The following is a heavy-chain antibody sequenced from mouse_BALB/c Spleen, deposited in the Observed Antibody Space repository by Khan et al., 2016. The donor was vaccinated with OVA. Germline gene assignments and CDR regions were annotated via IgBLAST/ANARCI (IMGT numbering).Heavy chain of an antibody. V-gene: IGHV3-2*02. CDR2: ISYSGRT. CDR3: ARGNYYGYAMDY. CDR1: GYSITSNYA. D-gene: IGHD1-1*01. J-gene: IGHJ4*01. Sequence: EVQLQESGPGLVKPSQSLSLTCTVTGYSITSNYAWNWIRQFPGNKLEWMGYISYSGRTSYIPSLKSRISITRDTSKNQFFLQLNSVTTEDRATYYCARGNYYGYAMDYWGQGTSVTVSS.